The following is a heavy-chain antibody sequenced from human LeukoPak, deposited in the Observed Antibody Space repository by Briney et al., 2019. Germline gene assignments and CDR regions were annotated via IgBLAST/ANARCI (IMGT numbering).Heavy chain of an antibody. Sequence: PSETLSLTCTVSGGSMSSGTYYWRWLRQPAEKGLEYIGRIFSSGNNNYNPSLKSRVTISVDTSKNQFSLKLSSVTAADTAVYYCARAITMTDDAFDIWGQGTMVTVSS. D-gene: IGHD3-22*01. CDR1: GGSMSSGTYY. CDR2: IFSSGNN. V-gene: IGHV4-61*02. J-gene: IGHJ3*02. CDR3: ARAITMTDDAFDI.